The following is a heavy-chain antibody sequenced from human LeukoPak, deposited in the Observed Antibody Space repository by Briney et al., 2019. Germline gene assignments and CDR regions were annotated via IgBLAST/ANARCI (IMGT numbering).Heavy chain of an antibody. CDR3: ARGVLSGYCSGGSCVYFDY. Sequence: ASVKVSCKASGYTFTSYGISWVRQAPGQGLEWMGWISAYNGNTNYAQKLQGRVTMATDTSTSTAYMELRSLRSDDTAVYYCARGVLSGYCSGGSCVYFDYWGRGTLVTVSS. D-gene: IGHD2-15*01. CDR1: GYTFTSYG. CDR2: ISAYNGNT. J-gene: IGHJ4*02. V-gene: IGHV1-18*01.